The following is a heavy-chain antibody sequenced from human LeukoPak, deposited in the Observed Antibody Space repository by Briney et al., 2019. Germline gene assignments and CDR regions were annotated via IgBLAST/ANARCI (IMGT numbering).Heavy chain of an antibody. V-gene: IGHV3-33*03. CDR1: GFTFSRYG. Sequence: PGGSLRLSCVASGFTFSRYGMHWVRQAPGKGLGGVAIICYDGSNKYYADSVKGRFTISRDTSKKTMYLQMDSLRAEDTAVYYCASGDTTGYSGDAFNIWGQGTMVTVSS. D-gene: IGHD3-22*01. CDR3: ASGDTTGYSGDAFNI. CDR2: ICYDGSNK. J-gene: IGHJ3*02.